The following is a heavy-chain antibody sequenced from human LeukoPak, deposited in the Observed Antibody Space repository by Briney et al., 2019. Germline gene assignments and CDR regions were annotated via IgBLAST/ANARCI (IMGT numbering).Heavy chain of an antibody. V-gene: IGHV3-7*01. J-gene: IGHJ6*03. D-gene: IGHD3-22*01. Sequence: PPGGSLRLSCAASGFTFSSYWMSWVRQAPGKGLEWVANIKQDGSEKYYVDSVKGRFTISRDNAKNSLYLQMNSLRAEDTAVYYCARYYYDSSGYPRVTYMDVWGKGTTVTISS. CDR1: GFTFSSYW. CDR2: IKQDGSEK. CDR3: ARYYYDSSGYPRVTYMDV.